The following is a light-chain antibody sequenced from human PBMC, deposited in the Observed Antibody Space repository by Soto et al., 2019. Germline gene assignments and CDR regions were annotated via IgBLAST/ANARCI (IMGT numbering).Light chain of an antibody. CDR1: QSVSSSY. J-gene: IGKJ1*01. Sequence: FVVTQSPDTLSLSPGETATLSCRASQSVSSSYLAWYQQKPGQAPRLLIYGASSRATGIPDRFSGSGSGTDFTLTISRLEPEDFAVYYCQHYRTFGQGTKV. CDR3: QHYRT. V-gene: IGKV3-20*01. CDR2: GAS.